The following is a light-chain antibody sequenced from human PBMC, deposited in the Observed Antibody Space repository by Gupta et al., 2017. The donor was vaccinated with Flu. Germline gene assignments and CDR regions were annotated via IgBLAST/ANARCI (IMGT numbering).Light chain of an antibody. CDR1: QGVGNY. J-gene: IGKJ2*01. CDR3: HQRSDLPMYT. V-gene: IGKV3-11*01. CDR2: DAS. Sequence: EIVLTQSPVTLSLSPGERAVLSCRASQGVGNYLAWYHQRPGQAPRLLMIDASKRAAGIPARFIGSGSGTDFTPTITTLEPEDFAVYYCHQRSDLPMYTFGQGTKLEIK.